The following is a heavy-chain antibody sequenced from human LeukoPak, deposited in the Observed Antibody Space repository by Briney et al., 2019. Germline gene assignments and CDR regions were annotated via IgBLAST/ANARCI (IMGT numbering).Heavy chain of an antibody. CDR2: ISSSSGYI. V-gene: IGHV3-21*01. CDR1: DLTLSNVY. Sequence: PGGSLRLSCAASDLTLSNVYMNWVRQAPGKGLEWVSSISSSSGYIYYADSVKGRFTISRDNAKNSLYLQMNSLRAEDTAVYYCARTNTIFGVVSGMDVWGQGTTVTVSS. D-gene: IGHD3-3*01. CDR3: ARTNTIFGVVSGMDV. J-gene: IGHJ6*02.